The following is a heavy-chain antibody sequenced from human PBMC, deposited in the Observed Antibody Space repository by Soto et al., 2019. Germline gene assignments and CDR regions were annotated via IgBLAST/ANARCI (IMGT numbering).Heavy chain of an antibody. Sequence: QPGGSLRLSCEVSGFTLSRYWMSWIRQAPRKGLEWVANINQDGSEKHYVDSVKGRFTISRDNAKNSLYLQMNSLRDEDTAVYYCATAYFKHLVRDYWGQGTLVTVSS. V-gene: IGHV3-7*01. CDR3: ATAYFKHLVRDY. CDR1: GFTLSRYW. D-gene: IGHD6-6*01. CDR2: INQDGSEK. J-gene: IGHJ4*02.